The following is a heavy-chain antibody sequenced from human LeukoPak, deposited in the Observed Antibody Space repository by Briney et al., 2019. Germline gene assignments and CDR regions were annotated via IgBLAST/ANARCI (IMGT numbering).Heavy chain of an antibody. CDR1: GYTFTSYD. V-gene: IGHV1-8*01. J-gene: IGHJ4*02. D-gene: IGHD5-12*01. CDR2: MNPNSGNT. Sequence: ASVKVSCKASGYTFTSYDTNWVRQAPGQGLEWMGWMNPNSGNTGYAQKFQGRVTMTRNTSISTAYMELSSLRSEDTAVYYCARVKKWLRTFDYWGQGTLVTVSS. CDR3: ARVKKWLRTFDY.